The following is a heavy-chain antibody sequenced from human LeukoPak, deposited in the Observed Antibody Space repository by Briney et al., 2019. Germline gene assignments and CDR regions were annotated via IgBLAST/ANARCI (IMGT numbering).Heavy chain of an antibody. CDR3: ARHDHRSDIYYYTNMYV. CDR2: LYYSGNT. Sequence: SETLSLTCTVSGDSISSYYWSWIRQPPGKGLEWIGYLYYSGNTNYNPSLKSRVAISVDTSKNQLSLKLSSVTAANTAVYYGARHDHRSDIYYYTNMYVWGRRTSVTVSS. J-gene: IGHJ6*03. D-gene: IGHD1-14*01. CDR1: GDSISSYY. V-gene: IGHV4-59*01.